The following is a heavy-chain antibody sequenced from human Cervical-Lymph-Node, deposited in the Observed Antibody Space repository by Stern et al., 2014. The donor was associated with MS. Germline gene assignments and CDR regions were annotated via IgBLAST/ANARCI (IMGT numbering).Heavy chain of an antibody. V-gene: IGHV1-45*02. CDR1: GYTFAYRY. CDR2: ITPFNGDT. D-gene: IGHD1-26*01. J-gene: IGHJ4*02. Sequence: VQLEESGAEVKKTGSSVKVSCKASGYTFAYRYLHWVRQAPGQALEWMGWITPFNGDTDYAQKFQDRVTITRDRSVSTAYMELSSLRSEDTAIYYCARSERSYYFDSWGQGTLVTVSS. CDR3: ARSERSYYFDS.